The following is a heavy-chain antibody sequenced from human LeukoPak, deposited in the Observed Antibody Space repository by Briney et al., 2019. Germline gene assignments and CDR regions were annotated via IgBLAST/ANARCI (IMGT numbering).Heavy chain of an antibody. D-gene: IGHD2-2*01. V-gene: IGHV1-18*01. CDR1: GYTFTSYG. Sequence: ASVKVSCKASGYTFTSYGITWVRQAPGQGLAWMGWISAHNGKTNYAQKFQGRVTMTTDTPTSTGYMELRSLRSDDTAVYYCARGDVVVSAAVRFDPWGQGTLVTVSS. J-gene: IGHJ5*02. CDR2: ISAHNGKT. CDR3: ARGDVVVSAAVRFDP.